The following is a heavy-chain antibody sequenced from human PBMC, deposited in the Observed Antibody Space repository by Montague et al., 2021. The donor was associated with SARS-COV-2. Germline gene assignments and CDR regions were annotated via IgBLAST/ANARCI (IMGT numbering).Heavy chain of an antibody. CDR2: IYYSGTT. D-gene: IGHD3-22*01. J-gene: IGHJ4*02. CDR3: ASDVASSGYLAA. Sequence: SETLSLTCTVSGGSISSSSYYWGWIRQPPGKGLEWIGSIYYSGTTYYNSSLNSRVTISVDTSKNQFSLKLSSVTAADTAVYYCASDVASSGYLAAWGQGTLVTVSS. CDR1: GGSISSSSYY. V-gene: IGHV4-39*01.